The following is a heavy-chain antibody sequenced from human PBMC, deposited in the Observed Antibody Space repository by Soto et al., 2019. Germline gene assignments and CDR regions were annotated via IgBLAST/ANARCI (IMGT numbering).Heavy chain of an antibody. CDR2: INPNSGGT. D-gene: IGHD1-1*01. CDR3: ARDPGTGYYMDV. CDR1: GYTFTVYY. Sequence: GASVKVSCKASGYTFTVYYMHWVRQAPGQGLEWMGWINPNSGGTNYAQKFQGWVTMTRDTSISTAYMELSRLRSDDTAVYYCARDPGTGYYMDVWGKGTTVTVSS. J-gene: IGHJ6*03. V-gene: IGHV1-2*04.